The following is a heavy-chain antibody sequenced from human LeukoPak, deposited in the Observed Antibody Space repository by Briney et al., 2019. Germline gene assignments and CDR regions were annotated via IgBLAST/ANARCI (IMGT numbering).Heavy chain of an antibody. CDR3: AREGGGYNNRGFDY. Sequence: GGSLRLSCAASGFTFSNYAMYWVRQAPGKGLEWVSYISSSSSTIYYADSVKGRFTISRDNAKNSLYLQMNSLRAEDTAVYYCAREGGGYNNRGFDYWGQGTLVTVSS. J-gene: IGHJ4*02. D-gene: IGHD5-24*01. CDR2: ISSSSSTI. CDR1: GFTFSNYA. V-gene: IGHV3-48*01.